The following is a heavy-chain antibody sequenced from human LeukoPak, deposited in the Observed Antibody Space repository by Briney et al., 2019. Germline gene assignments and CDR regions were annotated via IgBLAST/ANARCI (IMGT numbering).Heavy chain of an antibody. D-gene: IGHD3-16*01. V-gene: IGHV1-2*02. CDR2: INPNSGAT. CDR1: GYTFTDCF. CDR3: ATLGGHSLAVQNGY. Sequence: ASVKVSCKASGYTFTDCFMHWVRQAPGQGLEWMGWINPNSGATRYAQKFQGRVTMTRDKSSSTAYMELSRLRSDDTAVYYCATLGGHSLAVQNGYWGQGTLVTVSS. J-gene: IGHJ4*02.